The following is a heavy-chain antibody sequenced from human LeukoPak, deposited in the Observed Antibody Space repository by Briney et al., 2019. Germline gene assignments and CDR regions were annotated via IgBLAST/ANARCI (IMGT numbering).Heavy chain of an antibody. V-gene: IGHV3-74*01. Sequence: PGGSLRLSCTASGFTFSSTWMHWVRQAPGKGLVWVSRISSDGTSTNYADSVKGRFTISRDNAKNTLYLQMNSLRADDTAVYYCARGYYSSCGYWGQGTLVTVSS. CDR2: ISSDGTST. D-gene: IGHD6-13*01. CDR1: GFTFSSTW. CDR3: ARGYYSSCGY. J-gene: IGHJ4*02.